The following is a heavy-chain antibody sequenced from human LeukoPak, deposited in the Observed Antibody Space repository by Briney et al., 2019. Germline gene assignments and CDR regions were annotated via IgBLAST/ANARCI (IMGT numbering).Heavy chain of an antibody. CDR3: ARHYGYSYGPDY. D-gene: IGHD5-18*01. J-gene: IGHJ4*02. CDR2: VYYSGST. Sequence: PSETLSLTCTVSGGSISTYYWSWIRQPPGKGLEWIGYVYYSGSTSYNPPLKSRVIISVDTSKNEFSLNVSSVTAADTAVYYCARHYGYSYGPDYWGQGTLVTVSS. CDR1: GGSISTYY. V-gene: IGHV4-59*08.